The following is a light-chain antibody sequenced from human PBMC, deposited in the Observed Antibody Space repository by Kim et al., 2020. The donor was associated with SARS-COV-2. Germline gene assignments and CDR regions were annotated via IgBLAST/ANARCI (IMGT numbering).Light chain of an antibody. Sequence: QSALTQPPSASGSPGQSVTISCSGTSSDFGGFNYVSWYQQHPGKAPKLIIYEVIKRPSGVPDRSSGSKSGNTASLTVSGLRAENVADYSSTTHGGYNYVFGTGTKVTVL. CDR2: EVI. CDR3: TTHGGYNYV. CDR1: SSDFGGFNY. V-gene: IGLV2-8*01. J-gene: IGLJ1*01.